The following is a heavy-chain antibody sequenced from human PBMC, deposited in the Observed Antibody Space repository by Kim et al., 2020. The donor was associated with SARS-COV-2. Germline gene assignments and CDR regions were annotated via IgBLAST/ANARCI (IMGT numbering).Heavy chain of an antibody. D-gene: IGHD1-26*01. J-gene: IGHJ5*02. CDR1: GGSISSSNSH. CDR2: VYYSGST. CDR3: ARLAVTGIRGSVWFDH. Sequence: SETLSLTCTVSGGSISSSNSHWGWIRQPPGKGLEWIGSVYYSGSTFYNPSLKSRVTISVDTSENQLSLNLTSVTAADTAVYYCARLAVTGIRGSVWFDH. V-gene: IGHV4-39*01.